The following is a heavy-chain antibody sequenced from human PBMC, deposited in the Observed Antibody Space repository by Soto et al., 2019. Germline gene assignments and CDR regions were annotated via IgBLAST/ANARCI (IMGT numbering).Heavy chain of an antibody. CDR2: IIDSGGST. V-gene: IGHV3-23*01. Sequence: GGSLRLSCAASGFTFSSYAMSLVRQAPGKGLEWVSDIIDSGGSTYYADSVKGRFTISRDNSKSTLYPQMNSLRAEDTALYYCAKGRSYYYYYGVDVWGQGTTVTVSS. J-gene: IGHJ6*02. CDR1: GFTFSSYA. CDR3: AKGRSYYYYYGVDV.